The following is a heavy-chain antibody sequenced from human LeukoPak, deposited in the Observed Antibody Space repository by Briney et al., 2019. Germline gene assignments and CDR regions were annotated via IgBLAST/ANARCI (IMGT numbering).Heavy chain of an antibody. D-gene: IGHD3-3*01. CDR1: GYTLTELS. CDR2: FDPEDGET. J-gene: IGHJ4*02. V-gene: IGHV1-24*01. CDR3: AARYYDFWSGHFDY. Sequence: GASVKVSCKVSGYTLTELSMHWVRQAPGKGLEWMGGFDPEDGETIYAQKFQGRVTMTEDTSTDTAYMELSSLRPEDTAVYYCAARYYDFWSGHFDYWGQGTLVTVSS.